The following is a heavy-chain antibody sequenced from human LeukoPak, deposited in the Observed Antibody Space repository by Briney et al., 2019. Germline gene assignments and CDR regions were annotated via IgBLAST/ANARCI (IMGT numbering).Heavy chain of an antibody. CDR3: ARATPWLLPGY. CDR2: IYYSGST. D-gene: IGHD3-22*01. J-gene: IGHJ4*02. Sequence: KSSETLSLTCTVSGGSISSYYWSWIRQPPGKGLEWIGYIYYSGSTNYNPSLKSRVTISVDTSKNQFSLRLTSVTAADTAVYFCARATPWLLPGYWGQGTLVTVSS. CDR1: GGSISSYY. V-gene: IGHV4-59*01.